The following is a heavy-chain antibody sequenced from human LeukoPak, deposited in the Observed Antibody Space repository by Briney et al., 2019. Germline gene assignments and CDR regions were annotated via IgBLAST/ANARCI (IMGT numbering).Heavy chain of an antibody. Sequence: SETLSLTCAVYGGSFSGYYWSWIRQPPGKGLEWIGEINHSGSTNYNPSLKSRVTISVDTSKNQFSLKLSSVTAADTAVYYCARDSPSGGQWLVRDYYYGMDVWGQGTTVTVSS. CDR1: GGSFSGYY. CDR3: ARDSPSGGQWLVRDYYYGMDV. D-gene: IGHD6-19*01. V-gene: IGHV4-34*01. CDR2: INHSGST. J-gene: IGHJ6*02.